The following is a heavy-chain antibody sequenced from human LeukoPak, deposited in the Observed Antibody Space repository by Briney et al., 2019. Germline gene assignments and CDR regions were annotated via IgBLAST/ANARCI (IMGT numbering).Heavy chain of an antibody. D-gene: IGHD6-19*01. J-gene: IGHJ4*02. Sequence: DSVKGRFTISRDNSKNTLYLQMNSLRAEDTAVYYCAKGIAVEIAFDYWGQGTLVTVSS. CDR3: AKGIAVEIAFDY. V-gene: IGHV3-33*06.